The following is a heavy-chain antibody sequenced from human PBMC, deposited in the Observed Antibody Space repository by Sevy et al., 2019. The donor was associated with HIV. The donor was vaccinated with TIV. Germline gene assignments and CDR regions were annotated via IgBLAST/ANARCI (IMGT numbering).Heavy chain of an antibody. CDR2: IKRDGSEK. V-gene: IGHV3-7*03. Sequence: GGSLRLSCAASGFTFSNYWMSWVRQAPGKGLEWVANIKRDGSEKYYVASVKGLFTISRDNAKAPLYLQMNSLRVEDTAMYYCASDCSSANCLWGMDVWGQGTMVTVSS. CDR1: GFTFSNYW. CDR3: ASDCSSANCLWGMDV. J-gene: IGHJ6*02. D-gene: IGHD2-2*01.